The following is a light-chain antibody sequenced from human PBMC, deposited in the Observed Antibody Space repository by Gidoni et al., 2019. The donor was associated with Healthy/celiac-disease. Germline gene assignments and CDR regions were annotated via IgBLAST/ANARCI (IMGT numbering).Light chain of an antibody. CDR2: EGS. CDR3: CSYAGSSTVL. Sequence: QSALTQPASVSGSPGEAISISCTGTSSDGGSCDLLSGYQQHTAKAPKLMIYEGSKRPSGVSTRFSGSQSGNTASLTISGLQAEDEADYYCCSYAGSSTVLFGGGTTLTVL. CDR1: SSDGGSCDL. V-gene: IGLV2-23*01. J-gene: IGLJ2*01.